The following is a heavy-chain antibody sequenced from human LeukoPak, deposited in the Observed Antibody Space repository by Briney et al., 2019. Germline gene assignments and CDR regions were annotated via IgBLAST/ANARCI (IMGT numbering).Heavy chain of an antibody. CDR3: ASWWELPDIFDY. CDR1: GFTFSSYA. CDR2: ISYDGSNK. J-gene: IGHJ4*02. Sequence: SGRSLRLSCAASGFTFSSYAMHWVRQAPGKGLEWVAVISYDGSNKYYADSVKGRFTISRDNSKNTLYLQMNSLRAEDTAVYYCASWWELPDIFDYWGQGTLVTVSS. D-gene: IGHD1-26*01. V-gene: IGHV3-30-3*01.